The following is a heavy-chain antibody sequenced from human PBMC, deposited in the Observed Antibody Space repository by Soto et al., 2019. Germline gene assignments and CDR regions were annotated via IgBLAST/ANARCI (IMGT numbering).Heavy chain of an antibody. J-gene: IGHJ4*02. CDR3: AKASGSYFVDY. CDR2: ISGSGGST. Sequence: GSLRLSCAASGFTFSSYAMSWILQAPGKGLEWVSAISGSGGSTYYADSVKGRFTISRDNSKNTLYLQMNSLRAEDTAVYYCAKASGSYFVDYWGQGTLVTVSS. V-gene: IGHV3-23*01. CDR1: GFTFSSYA. D-gene: IGHD1-26*01.